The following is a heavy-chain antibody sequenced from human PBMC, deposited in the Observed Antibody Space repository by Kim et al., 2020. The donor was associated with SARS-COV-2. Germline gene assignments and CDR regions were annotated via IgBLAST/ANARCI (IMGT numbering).Heavy chain of an antibody. CDR3: ARVGWGAAAGRGLFDY. J-gene: IGHJ4*02. D-gene: IGHD6-13*01. Sequence: GGSLRLSCAASGFTFSSYSMNWVRQAPGKGLEWVSSISSSSSYIYYADSVKGRFTISRDNAKNSLYLQMNSLRAEDTAVYYCARVGWGAAAGRGLFDYWGQGTLVTVSS. CDR1: GFTFSSYS. V-gene: IGHV3-21*01. CDR2: ISSSSSYI.